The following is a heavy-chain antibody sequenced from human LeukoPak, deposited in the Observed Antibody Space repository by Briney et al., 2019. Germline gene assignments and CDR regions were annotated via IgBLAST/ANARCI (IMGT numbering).Heavy chain of an antibody. J-gene: IGHJ5*02. Sequence: PGGSLRLSCAASGVTFNTYAMSWGCHGPREGLEWGSAISGSGNNAYYADSVKGRFTVSRDNPQNTVYLQMNSLRAEDTAVYFCAKGIQWLVHQNWFDPWGQGTQVTVSS. CDR1: GVTFNTYA. CDR3: AKGIQWLVHQNWFDP. D-gene: IGHD6-19*01. V-gene: IGHV3-23*01. CDR2: ISGSGNNA.